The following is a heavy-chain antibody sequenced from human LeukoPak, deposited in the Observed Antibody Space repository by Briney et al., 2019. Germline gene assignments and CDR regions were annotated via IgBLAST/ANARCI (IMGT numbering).Heavy chain of an antibody. CDR3: ARQTYSSSRGGGPDAFDI. J-gene: IGHJ3*02. CDR2: MNPNSGNT. D-gene: IGHD6-13*01. Sequence: GASVKVSCKASGYTFTSYDINWVRQATGQGLEWMGWMNPNSGNTGYAQKFQGRVTMTRNTSISTAYMELSSLRSEDTAVYYCARQTYSSSRGGGPDAFDIWGQGTMVTVSS. V-gene: IGHV1-8*01. CDR1: GYTFTSYD.